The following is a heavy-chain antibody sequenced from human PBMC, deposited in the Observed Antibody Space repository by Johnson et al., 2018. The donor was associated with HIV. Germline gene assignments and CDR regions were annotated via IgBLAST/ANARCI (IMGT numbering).Heavy chain of an antibody. CDR2: IKSKTDGGTT. V-gene: IGHV3-15*01. D-gene: IGHD1-26*01. CDR1: GFTFTNAW. CDR3: TSDLGDFNV. Sequence: VQLVESGGGLVKPGGSLRLSCAASGFTFTNAWMTWVRQTPGKGLEWVGRIKSKTDGGTTDYATRVKGRFTISRDDSRDTLYLQMNSLKTEDAAIYYCTSDLGDFNVWGKGTVVTVSS. J-gene: IGHJ3*01.